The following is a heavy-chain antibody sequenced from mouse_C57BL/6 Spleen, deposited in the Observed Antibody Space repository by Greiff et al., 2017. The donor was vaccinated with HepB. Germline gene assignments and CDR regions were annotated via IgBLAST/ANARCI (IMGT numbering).Heavy chain of an antibody. Sequence: EVKLVESEGGLVQPGSSMKLSCTASGFTFSDYYMAWVRQVPEKGLEWVANINYDGSSTYYLDSLKSRFIISRDNAKNILYLQMSSLKSEDTATYYCARWGAYGSSPWYYAMDYWGQGTSVTVSS. V-gene: IGHV5-16*01. D-gene: IGHD1-1*01. CDR3: ARWGAYGSSPWYYAMDY. CDR2: INYDGSST. J-gene: IGHJ4*01. CDR1: GFTFSDYY.